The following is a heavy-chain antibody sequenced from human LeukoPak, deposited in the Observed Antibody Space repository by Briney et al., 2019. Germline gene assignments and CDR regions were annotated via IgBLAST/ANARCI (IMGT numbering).Heavy chain of an antibody. J-gene: IGHJ3*02. CDR2: ISSSSSYI. Sequence: GGSLRLSCVASGFTFSSYSMNCVRQAPGKGLEWVSSISSSSSYIYYADSVKGRFTISRDNAKNSLYLQMNSLRAEDTAVYYCARESIAGDAFDIWGQGTMVTVSS. CDR3: ARESIAGDAFDI. D-gene: IGHD6-6*01. CDR1: GFTFSSYS. V-gene: IGHV3-21*01.